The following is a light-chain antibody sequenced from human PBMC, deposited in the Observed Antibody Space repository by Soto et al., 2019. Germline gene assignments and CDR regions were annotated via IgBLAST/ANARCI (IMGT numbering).Light chain of an antibody. CDR1: QGISSY. CDR2: AAS. CDR3: QNHDSYST. Sequence: DIQLTQSPSFLSASVGDRVTITCRASQGISSYLAWYQQKPGKAPKLLIYAASTLQSGVPSRFSGSGSGTEFTLTISSLQPEDFATYYCQNHDSYSTFGQGTRLEIK. V-gene: IGKV1-9*01. J-gene: IGKJ5*01.